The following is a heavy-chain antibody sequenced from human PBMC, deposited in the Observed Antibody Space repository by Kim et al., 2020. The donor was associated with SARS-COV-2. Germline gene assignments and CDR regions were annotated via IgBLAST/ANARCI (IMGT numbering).Heavy chain of an antibody. CDR3: AHRRYGDYEGC. J-gene: IGHJ4*02. CDR2: ISSNGDST. D-gene: IGHD4-17*01. Sequence: GGSLRLSCAASGFTFSSYYMSWVRQAPGKGLEWVSGISSNGDSTFYADSVKGRFTTSRDNSKNTLYLQMNSLRAEDSAVYYCAHRRYGDYEGCWGQGTL. CDR1: GFTFSSYY. V-gene: IGHV3-23*01.